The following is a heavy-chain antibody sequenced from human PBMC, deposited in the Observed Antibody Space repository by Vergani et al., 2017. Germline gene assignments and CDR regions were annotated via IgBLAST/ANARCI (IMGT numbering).Heavy chain of an antibody. CDR1: GFTFSSYA. CDR3: AKEAGYYDSSGRNAFDI. V-gene: IGHV3-23*04. D-gene: IGHD3-22*01. Sequence: EVQLVESGGGLVQPGGSLRLSCAASGFTFSSYAMSWVRQAPGKGLEWVSAISGSGGSTYYADSVKGRFTISRDNSKNTLYLQMNSLRAEDTAVYYCAKEAGYYDSSGRNAFDIWGQGTMVTVSS. CDR2: ISGSGGST. J-gene: IGHJ3*02.